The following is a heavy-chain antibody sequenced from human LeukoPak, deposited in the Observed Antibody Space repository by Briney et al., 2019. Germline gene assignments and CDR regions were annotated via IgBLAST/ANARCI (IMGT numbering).Heavy chain of an antibody. V-gene: IGHV3-73*01. J-gene: IGHJ4*02. CDR2: IKSERFNSET. Sequence: GGSLRLSCAASGFTFDDSAIHWVRQAPGKGLEWLGRIKSERFNSETAYVESVRGRFTIYNDDSKNTAFLEMNNLRTDDTALYYRIRYEETSGHFGDCWGQGTLVTVSS. CDR1: GFTFDDSA. CDR3: IRYEETSGHFGDC. D-gene: IGHD3-10*01.